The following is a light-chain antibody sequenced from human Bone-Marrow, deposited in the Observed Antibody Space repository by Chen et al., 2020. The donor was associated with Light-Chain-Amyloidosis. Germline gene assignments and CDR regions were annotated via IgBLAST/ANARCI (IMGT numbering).Light chain of an antibody. J-gene: IGLJ3*02. CDR2: ADD. V-gene: IGLV6-57*01. CDR3: EYYQGSSQGV. Sequence: NFMLTQPHSVSESPGKTVIISCTRSSGSIATHYVQWYQQRPGSSPTTVIYADDQRPSGVPDRFSCSIDRSSNSASRNISGLKTEDEADYYCEYYQGSSQGVFGGGTKLTGL. CDR1: SGSIATHY.